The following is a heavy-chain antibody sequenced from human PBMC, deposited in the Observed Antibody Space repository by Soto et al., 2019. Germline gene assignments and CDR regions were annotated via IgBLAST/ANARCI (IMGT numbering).Heavy chain of an antibody. CDR3: ARGRSNFRF. J-gene: IGHJ4*02. Sequence: SETLSLTCTVSGDSINSYYWSWIRQPPGKGLEYIGYIHYSGGTNYNPSLKSRVTISLDTSKDQFSLKLNSVAAADTAVYYCARGRSNFRFWGQGTLVTVSS. CDR2: IHYSGGT. D-gene: IGHD4-4*01. CDR1: GDSINSYY. V-gene: IGHV4-59*01.